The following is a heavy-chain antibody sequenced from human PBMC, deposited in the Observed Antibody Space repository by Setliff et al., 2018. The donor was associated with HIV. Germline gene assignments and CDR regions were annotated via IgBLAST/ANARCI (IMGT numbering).Heavy chain of an antibody. V-gene: IGHV1-2*02. CDR3: ARQLSNSLDH. J-gene: IGHJ4*02. CDR1: GYIFTDYF. Sequence: ASLKVSCKASGYIFTDYFLQWVRQAPGQGLEWMGWISPHNADKNIPQEFRGRVTLTRDTSLSTACMELSGLRSDDTAMYYCARQLSNSLDHWGQGTLVTVSS. D-gene: IGHD7-27*01. CDR2: ISPHNADK.